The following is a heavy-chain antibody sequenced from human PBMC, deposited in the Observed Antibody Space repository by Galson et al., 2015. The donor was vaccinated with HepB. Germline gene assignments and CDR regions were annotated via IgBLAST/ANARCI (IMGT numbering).Heavy chain of an antibody. CDR1: GFTFSSFS. V-gene: IGHV3-48*02. Sequence: SLRLSCAASGFTFSSFSMNWVRQAPGKGLEWVSYINNVGTTIYYADSVRGRFTISRDNAKSSLYLQMNSLRDEDTAVYYCASSSGSYVHWGQGTLVTVSS. CDR3: ASSSGSYVH. CDR2: INNVGTTI. J-gene: IGHJ4*02. D-gene: IGHD3-22*01.